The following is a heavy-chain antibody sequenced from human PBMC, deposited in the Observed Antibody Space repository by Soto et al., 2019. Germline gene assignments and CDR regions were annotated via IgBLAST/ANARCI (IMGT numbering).Heavy chain of an antibody. Sequence: QVQLQESGPGLVKPSETLSLTCIVSGGSISNYYWSWIRQPPGKGLEWIGYIYYSGSTNYNPSLTSRVTXLVXTXKNQFSLKLSSVTAADTAVYYCARHRYSYGVYYFDYWGQGTLVTVSS. D-gene: IGHD5-18*01. CDR1: GGSISNYY. CDR2: IYYSGST. V-gene: IGHV4-59*08. CDR3: ARHRYSYGVYYFDY. J-gene: IGHJ4*02.